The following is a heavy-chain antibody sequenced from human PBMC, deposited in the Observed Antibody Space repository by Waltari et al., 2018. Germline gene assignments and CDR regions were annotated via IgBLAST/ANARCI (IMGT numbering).Heavy chain of an antibody. J-gene: IGHJ4*02. CDR2: ISSSSSYI. D-gene: IGHD1-1*01. CDR1: GFTFRSYS. V-gene: IGHV3-21*01. Sequence: EVQLVESGGGLVKPGGSLRLSCAASGFTFRSYSINWVRQAPGKGLEWVSSISSSSSYIYYADSVKGRFTISRDNAKNSLYLQMNSLRAEDTAVYYCARDHVERRWGGIDYWGQGTLVTVSS. CDR3: ARDHVERRWGGIDY.